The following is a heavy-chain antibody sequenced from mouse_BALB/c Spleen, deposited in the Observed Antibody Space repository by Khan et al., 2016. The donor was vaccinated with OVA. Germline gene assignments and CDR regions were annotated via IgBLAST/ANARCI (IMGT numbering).Heavy chain of an antibody. CDR1: GFSLTSYG. V-gene: IGHV2-9*02. CDR2: IWAGGST. J-gene: IGHJ2*01. CDR3: ARGDYGNFYYFDL. D-gene: IGHD2-1*01. Sequence: QVTLKESGPGLVAPSQSLSITCTVSGFSLTSYGVHWVRQPPGKGLEWLGVIWAGGSTNYNSALMSRLSISRDNSKSQVFLKMNSLQTDDTAMYYCARGDYGNFYYFDLWGQGTTLPVSS.